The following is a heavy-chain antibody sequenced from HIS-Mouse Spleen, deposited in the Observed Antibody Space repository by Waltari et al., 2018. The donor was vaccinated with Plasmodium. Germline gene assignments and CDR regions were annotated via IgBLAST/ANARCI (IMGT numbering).Heavy chain of an antibody. D-gene: IGHD6-13*01. J-gene: IGHJ2*01. CDR2: IKKDGSEK. V-gene: IGHV3-7*01. Sequence: EVQLVESGGGLVQPGGSLRLSCAASGCTFSSYWVSWVRQAPGKGLEGVANIKKDGSEKNYVDSVKGRFTISRDNAKNSLYLQMNSLRAEDTAVYYCASSWYWYFDLWGRGTLVTVSS. CDR1: GCTFSSYW. CDR3: ASSWYWYFDL.